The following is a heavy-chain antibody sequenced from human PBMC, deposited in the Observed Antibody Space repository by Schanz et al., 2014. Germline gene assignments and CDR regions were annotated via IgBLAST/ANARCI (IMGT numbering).Heavy chain of an antibody. V-gene: IGHV3-74*02. CDR2: IKSDGSST. CDR1: GFIFSNYG. Sequence: EVQLVESGGGVVQPGRSLRLSCAASGFIFSNYGMHWVRQVPGKGLVWVSRIKSDGSSTSYADSVKGRFTISRDNAKNTLYLQMNSLRAEDTAVYYCARPALWFGDNCFDPWGQGTLVTVSS. J-gene: IGHJ5*02. D-gene: IGHD3-10*01. CDR3: ARPALWFGDNCFDP.